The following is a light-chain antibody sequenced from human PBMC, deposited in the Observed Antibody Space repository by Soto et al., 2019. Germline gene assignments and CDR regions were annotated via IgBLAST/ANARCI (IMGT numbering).Light chain of an antibody. CDR3: QQYDSYSWT. CDR2: DAS. J-gene: IGKJ1*01. V-gene: IGKV1-5*01. Sequence: DIQMTQSPSTLSASVGDRVIITCRASQSISNWLAWYQQKPGKAPKLLIFDASTLESGVPSRFSGRGSGTEFTLTIFSLQPDDFVTYYCQQYDSYSWTFGQGTKVEV. CDR1: QSISNW.